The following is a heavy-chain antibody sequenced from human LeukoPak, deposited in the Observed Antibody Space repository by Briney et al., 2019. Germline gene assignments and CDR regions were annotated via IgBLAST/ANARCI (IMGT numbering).Heavy chain of an antibody. Sequence: PGGSLRLSCAASGFTFSSYGMHWVRQAPGKGLEWVAVIWYDGSNKYYAGSVKGRFTISRDNSKNTLCLQMNSLRAEDTAVYYCARDPTDYYGSGSYHFDYWGQGTLVTVSS. CDR1: GFTFSSYG. V-gene: IGHV3-33*01. CDR2: IWYDGSNK. CDR3: ARDPTDYYGSGSYHFDY. J-gene: IGHJ4*02. D-gene: IGHD3-10*01.